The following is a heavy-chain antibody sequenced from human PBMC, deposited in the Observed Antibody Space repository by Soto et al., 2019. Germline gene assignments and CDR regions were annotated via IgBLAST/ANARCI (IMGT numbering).Heavy chain of an antibody. CDR2: IITIFGTA. Sequence: QVQLVQSGAEVKKPGSSVKVSCKASGGTFSSYAISWVRQAPGQGLEWMGGIITIFGTANYAQKFQGRVTITADESTSTAYMELSSLRSEDTAVYYCAGSMVRGGIDAFDIWGQGTMVTVSS. CDR1: GGTFSSYA. V-gene: IGHV1-69*01. CDR3: AGSMVRGGIDAFDI. D-gene: IGHD3-10*01. J-gene: IGHJ3*02.